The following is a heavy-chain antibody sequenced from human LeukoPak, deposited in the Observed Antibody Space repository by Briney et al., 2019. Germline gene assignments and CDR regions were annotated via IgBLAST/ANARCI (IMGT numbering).Heavy chain of an antibody. CDR3: ARVASSNTKYNGFDI. V-gene: IGHV3-48*04. D-gene: IGHD1-1*01. CDR2: ISSDSSPI. Sequence: GGSLRLSCAASGFTFSSYAMHWVRQAPGKGLEWVSYISSDSSPIYYADSVKGRFTISRDNAKNSLYLQMNSLRAEDTAVYYCARVASSNTKYNGFDIWGQGTMVTVSS. CDR1: GFTFSSYA. J-gene: IGHJ3*02.